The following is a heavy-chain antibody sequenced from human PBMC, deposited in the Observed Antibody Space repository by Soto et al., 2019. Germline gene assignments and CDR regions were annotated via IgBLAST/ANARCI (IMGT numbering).Heavy chain of an antibody. D-gene: IGHD3-3*01. CDR1: GGSFSGYY. CDR3: ARGTIITIFGVVSYYYYMDV. Sequence: SETLSLTCAVYGGSFSGYYWSWIRQPPGKGLEWIGEINHSGSTNYNPSLKSRVTISVDTSKNQFSLKLSSVTAADTAVYYCARGTIITIFGVVSYYYYMDVWGKGTTVTVSS. J-gene: IGHJ6*03. CDR2: INHSGST. V-gene: IGHV4-34*01.